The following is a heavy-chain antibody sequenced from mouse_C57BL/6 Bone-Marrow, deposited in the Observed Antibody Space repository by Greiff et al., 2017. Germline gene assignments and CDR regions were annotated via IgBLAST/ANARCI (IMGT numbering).Heavy chain of an antibody. CDR1: GFSLSTFGMG. D-gene: IGHD1-1*01. CDR3: AQIDTTVVAPD. CDR2: CWWDDDK. Sequence: QVTLKVSGPGILQPSQTLSLTCSFSGFSLSTFGMGVGWLRQPSGKGLEWLAHCWWDDDKYYNPALKSRLTSSKDTSKNQVFLTIANVDTADTATYYCAQIDTTVVAPDWGQGTLVTVSA. V-gene: IGHV8-8*01. J-gene: IGHJ3*01.